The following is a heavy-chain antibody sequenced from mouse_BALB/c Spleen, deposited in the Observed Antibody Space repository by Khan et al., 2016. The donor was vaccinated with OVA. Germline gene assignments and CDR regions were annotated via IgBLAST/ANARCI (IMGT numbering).Heavy chain of an antibody. CDR2: ISYSGVT. J-gene: IGHJ2*01. CDR3: ARWNYYGYYFDY. Sequence: EVKLLESGPGLVKPSQSLSLTCTVTGYSITSGYAWNWIRQFPGNKLEWMGYISYSGVTSYTPSLKSRISFTRDTSNNQFFLQLNSVTTEDTATDYCARWNYYGYYFDYWGQGTTLTVSS. D-gene: IGHD1-1*01. V-gene: IGHV3-2*02. CDR1: GYSITSGYA.